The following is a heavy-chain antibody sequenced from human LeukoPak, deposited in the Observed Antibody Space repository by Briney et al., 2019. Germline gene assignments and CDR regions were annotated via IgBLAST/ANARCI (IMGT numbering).Heavy chain of an antibody. CDR3: ARVDGELSGEWVMNDY. V-gene: IGHV4-39*07. CDR2: IYYSGST. CDR1: GGSISSSSYY. D-gene: IGHD3-16*02. J-gene: IGHJ4*02. Sequence: SETLSLTCTVSGGSISSSSYYWGWIRQPPGKGLEWIGSIYYSGSTYYNPSLKSRVTISVDTSKNQFSLKLSSVTAADTAVYYCARVDGELSGEWVMNDYWGQGTLVTVSS.